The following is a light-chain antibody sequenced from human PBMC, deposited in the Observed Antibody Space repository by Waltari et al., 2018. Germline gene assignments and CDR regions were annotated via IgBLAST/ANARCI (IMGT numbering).Light chain of an antibody. V-gene: IGKV1-39*01. CDR1: QSISNY. J-gene: IGKJ1*01. CDR2: SAS. CDR3: QQSYTTPRT. Sequence: DIQMTQSPSSLSTSVGDRVTITCRASQSISNYVSWYQQKPGKAPKLLIYSASSLQSGVPSRFSGGGSGTDFTLTISSLQPEDSATYFCQQSYTTPRTFGQGTKVEIK.